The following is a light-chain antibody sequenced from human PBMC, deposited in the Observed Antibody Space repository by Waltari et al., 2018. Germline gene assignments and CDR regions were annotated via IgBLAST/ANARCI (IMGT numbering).Light chain of an antibody. CDR3: QQHDISPLT. V-gene: IGKV1-33*01. CDR2: RAS. Sequence: DIHMTQSPSSLSASVGDRVTITCSASQGISNWLAWYQQKPGKAPKLLIYRASNLETGVPSRFSGSGSGADFTLTISSLQPEDIATYYCQQHDISPLTFGGGTKVEIK. J-gene: IGKJ4*01. CDR1: QGISNW.